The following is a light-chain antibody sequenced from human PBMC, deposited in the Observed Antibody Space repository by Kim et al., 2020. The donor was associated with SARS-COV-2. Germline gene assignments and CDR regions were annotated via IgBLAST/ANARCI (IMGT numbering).Light chain of an antibody. CDR2: DAF. J-gene: IGKJ3*01. CDR1: QDIRRY. CDR3: KQYEAFPFT. V-gene: IGKV1-33*01. Sequence: ASVGDRVTITCHASQDIRRYFNWYQQKPGKAPKLLIYDAFNLETGVPSRFSGSGFGTDFSLTISNLQLEDIATYYCKQYEAFPFTFGPGTKVDIK.